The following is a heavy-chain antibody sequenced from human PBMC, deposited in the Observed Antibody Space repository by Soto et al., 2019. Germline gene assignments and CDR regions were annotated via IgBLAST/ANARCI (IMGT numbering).Heavy chain of an antibody. Sequence: EVQLVESGGGLVKPGGSLRLSCAASGFTFSSYSMNWVRQAPGKGLEWVSSISSSSSYIYYADSVKGRFTISRDNAKNSLYLPMNSLRAEDTAVYYCAGSRSGWGNWGQGSLVTVSS. CDR1: GFTFSSYS. J-gene: IGHJ4*02. D-gene: IGHD3-16*01. CDR3: AGSRSGWGN. CDR2: ISSSSSYI. V-gene: IGHV3-21*01.